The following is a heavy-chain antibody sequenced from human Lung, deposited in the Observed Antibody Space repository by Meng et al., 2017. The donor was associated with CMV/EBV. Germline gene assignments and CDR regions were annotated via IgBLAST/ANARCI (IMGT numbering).Heavy chain of an antibody. CDR1: GYTFXTHP. V-gene: IGHV1-18*04. CDR3: ARSGPPPATTGVGISPYLFNYYALDD. Sequence: ASXXXSCXPSGYTFXTHPISWVRQAPGQGLEWMGWISAYNGYTDYTQKFQGRVTMTTDSSTTTAYMELRRLRSDDTAVYYFARSGPPPATTGVGISPYLFNYYALDDWXQGTTVTVSS. CDR2: ISAYNGYT. J-gene: IGHJ6*02. D-gene: IGHD7-27*01.